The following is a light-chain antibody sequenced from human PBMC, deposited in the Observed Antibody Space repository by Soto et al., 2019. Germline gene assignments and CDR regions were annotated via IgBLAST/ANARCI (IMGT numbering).Light chain of an antibody. J-gene: IGKJ1*01. Sequence: EIVLTQSPGTLSLSPGEGATLSCRSSQSVNSNSIAWYQQKPGQAPRLLIYGASTRASGVPDRFSGSGSGTDFTLTISRLEPEDFAVYSCQEYATSRTFGQGTKVEIK. V-gene: IGKV3-20*01. CDR1: QSVNSNS. CDR2: GAS. CDR3: QEYATSRT.